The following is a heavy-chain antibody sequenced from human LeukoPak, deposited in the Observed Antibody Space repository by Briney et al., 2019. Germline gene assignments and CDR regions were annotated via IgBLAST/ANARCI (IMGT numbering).Heavy chain of an antibody. CDR2: IYDRGST. D-gene: IGHD3-10*01. CDR1: GGSISSYY. Sequence: PSETLSLTCTVSGGSISSYYWSWIRQPPGKGLEWIGNIYDRGSTKYNPSLKSRVTISVDTSKNQFSLKLSSVTAADTAVYYCARDRIDGSGSYYNRIYYYYGMDVWGQGTTVTVSS. CDR3: ARDRIDGSGSYYNRIYYYYGMDV. J-gene: IGHJ6*02. V-gene: IGHV4-59*01.